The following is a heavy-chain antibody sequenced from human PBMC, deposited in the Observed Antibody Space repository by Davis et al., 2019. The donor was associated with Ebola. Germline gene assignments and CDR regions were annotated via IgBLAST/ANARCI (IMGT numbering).Heavy chain of an antibody. CDR1: GASFSDYF. Sequence: PSETLSLTCGLYGASFSDYFWGWFRQTPGKGLEWIGEINHRGRTYYNPSLMKRVTISMDTSGNHFSLMLRSVTTVDTAMYECASPHQSRDKNYLDLWGKGTQVNVSS. CDR3: ASPHQSRDKNYLDL. D-gene: IGHD2-2*01. J-gene: IGHJ4*02. V-gene: IGHV4-34*01. CDR2: INHRGRT.